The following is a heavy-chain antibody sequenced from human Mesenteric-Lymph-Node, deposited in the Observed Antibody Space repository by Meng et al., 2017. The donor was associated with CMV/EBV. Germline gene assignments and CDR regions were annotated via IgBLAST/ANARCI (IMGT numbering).Heavy chain of an antibody. J-gene: IGHJ4*02. V-gene: IGHV3-48*03. D-gene: IGHD2-2*01. CDR3: ARGSGFCSSTSCPGYYFDF. Sequence: GESLKISCAASGFTFSSYEMNWVRQAPGKGLEWVSYISRSGSIYYADSVRGRFTISRDNAKNSLYLQLNSLRAEDTAVYYCARGSGFCSSTSCPGYYFDFWDQGTLVTVSS. CDR1: GFTFSSYE. CDR2: ISRSGSI.